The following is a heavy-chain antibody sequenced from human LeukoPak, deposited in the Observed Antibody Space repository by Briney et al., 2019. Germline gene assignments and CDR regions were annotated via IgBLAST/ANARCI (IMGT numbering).Heavy chain of an antibody. CDR1: GFTFSSYW. V-gene: IGHV3-30*18. D-gene: IGHD6-13*01. J-gene: IGHJ4*02. Sequence: GGSLRLSCAASGFTFSSYWMHWVRQAPGKGLEWVAVISYDGSNKYYADSVKGRFAISRDNSKNTLYLQMNSLRAEDTAVYYCAKDRALYSSSWSPAGYWGQGTLVTVSS. CDR2: ISYDGSNK. CDR3: AKDRALYSSSWSPAGY.